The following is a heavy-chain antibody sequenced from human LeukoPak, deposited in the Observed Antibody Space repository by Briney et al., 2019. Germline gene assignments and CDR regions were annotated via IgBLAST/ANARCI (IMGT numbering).Heavy chain of an antibody. CDR1: GGSISSSNW. Sequence: SETLSLTCAVSGGSISSSNWWSWVRQPPGKGLEWIGEIYHSGSTNYNPSLKSRVTISVDKSKNQFSLKLSSVTAGDTAVYYCAREIYDSSGYYRRGAFDIWGQGTMVTVSS. V-gene: IGHV4-4*02. J-gene: IGHJ3*02. CDR2: IYHSGST. D-gene: IGHD3-22*01. CDR3: AREIYDSSGYYRRGAFDI.